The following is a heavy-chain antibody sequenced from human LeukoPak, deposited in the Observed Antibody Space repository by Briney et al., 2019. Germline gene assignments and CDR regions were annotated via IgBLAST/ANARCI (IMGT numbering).Heavy chain of an antibody. V-gene: IGHV3-74*01. CDR3: ASVYEYRGWTPLDY. Sequence: GGSLRHSCAASGFTFSNYWMHWVRQAPGKGLVWVSRVNRDGSSTTYAGSVKGRFTISRDNAKNTLYLHMRSLSAEGTALYCGASVYEYRGWTPLDYWGQGTLVTVSS. CDR1: GFTFSNYW. CDR2: VNRDGSST. D-gene: IGHD6-19*01. J-gene: IGHJ4*02.